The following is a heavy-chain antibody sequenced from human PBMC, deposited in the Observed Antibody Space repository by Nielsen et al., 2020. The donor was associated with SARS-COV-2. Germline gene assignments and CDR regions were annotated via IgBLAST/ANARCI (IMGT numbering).Heavy chain of an antibody. CDR2: ISGSNIYI. Sequence: GGSLRLSCAASGFRFSSYGMSWVRQAPGKGLEWVSSISGSNIYINYADSVKGRFTISRDNAKNSLYLQMNSLRAEDTAVYYCARDRDDHGDYGYWGQGTLVTVSS. CDR1: GFRFSSYG. D-gene: IGHD4-17*01. V-gene: IGHV3-21*01. J-gene: IGHJ4*02. CDR3: ARDRDDHGDYGY.